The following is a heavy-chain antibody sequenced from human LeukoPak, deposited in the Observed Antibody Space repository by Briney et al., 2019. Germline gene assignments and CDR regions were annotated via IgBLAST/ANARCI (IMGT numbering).Heavy chain of an antibody. J-gene: IGHJ4*02. CDR3: ARASASKYSSSWLPFDY. Sequence: PGGSLRLSCAASGFTFSNYWMNWVRQAPGKGLEWVANIKQDGSVKYYVDSVKGRFTISRDNAKNSLYLQMNSLRAEDTAVYYCARASASKYSSSWLPFDYWGQGTLVTVSS. V-gene: IGHV3-7*01. CDR1: GFTFSNYW. CDR2: IKQDGSVK. D-gene: IGHD6-13*01.